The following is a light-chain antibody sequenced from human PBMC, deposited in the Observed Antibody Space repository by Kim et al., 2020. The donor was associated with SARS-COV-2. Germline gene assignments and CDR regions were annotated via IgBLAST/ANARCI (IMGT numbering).Light chain of an antibody. V-gene: IGLV3-1*01. J-gene: IGLJ2*01. CDR1: KVGDKY. Sequence: VAGSPEQTASITCSGEKVGDKYACWYQQKPGQSPVLVIYQDSKRPSGIPERFSGSNSGNTATLTISGTQAMDEADYYCQAWDSSVVFGGGTQLTVL. CDR2: QDS. CDR3: QAWDSSVV.